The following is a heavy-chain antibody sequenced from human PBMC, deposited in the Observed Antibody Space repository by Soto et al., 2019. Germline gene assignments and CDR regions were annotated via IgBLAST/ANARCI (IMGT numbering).Heavy chain of an antibody. CDR1: GYTFTSYG. CDR2: ISAYTGNT. CDR3: ARPADYMTTVTSYYFDY. D-gene: IGHD4-17*01. Sequence: QVQLVQSGAEVKKPGASVKVSFKASGYTFTSYGISWGLQAPGQGLEWMGWISAYTGNTNYAQKLQGRVTMTTDTSTSTAYMELRSLRSDDTAVYYCARPADYMTTVTSYYFDYWGQGTLFTVSS. V-gene: IGHV1-18*01. J-gene: IGHJ4*02.